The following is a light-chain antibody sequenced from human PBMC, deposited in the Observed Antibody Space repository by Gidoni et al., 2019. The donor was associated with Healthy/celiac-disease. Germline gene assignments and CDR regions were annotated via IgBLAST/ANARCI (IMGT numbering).Light chain of an antibody. J-gene: IGKJ1*01. V-gene: IGKV2-28*01. CDR1: QSLLHSNGYNY. CDR3: MQALQTPPT. CDR2: LGS. Sequence: DMVMTQSPLSLPVTPGEPASISCRSSQSLLHSNGYNYLDWYLQKPGQSPQLLIYLGSNRASGVPDRFSGIGSGTDFTLKISRVEAEDVGVYYCMQALQTPPTFGQGTKVEIK.